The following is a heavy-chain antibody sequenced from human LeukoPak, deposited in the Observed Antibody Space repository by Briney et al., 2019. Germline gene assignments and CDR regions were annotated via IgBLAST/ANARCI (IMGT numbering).Heavy chain of an antibody. J-gene: IGHJ3*02. D-gene: IGHD1-1*01. V-gene: IGHV3-33*01. Sequence: GGSLRLSCAASGFTFSSYGMHWVRQAPGKGLERVAVIWYDGSNKYYADSVKGRFTISRDNSKNTLYLQMNSLRAEDTAVYYCARDRGYSWAFDIWGQGTMVTVS. CDR2: IWYDGSNK. CDR3: ARDRGYSWAFDI. CDR1: GFTFSSYG.